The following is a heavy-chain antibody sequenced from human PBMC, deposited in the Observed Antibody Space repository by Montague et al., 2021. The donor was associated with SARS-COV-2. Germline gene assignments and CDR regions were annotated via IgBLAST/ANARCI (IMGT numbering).Heavy chain of an antibody. V-gene: IGHV4-59*12. CDR2: FYSSGIT. CDR1: GGSISSSD. J-gene: IGHJ3*01. CDR3: ARETMTGDAFDV. D-gene: IGHD1-14*01. Sequence: SETLSLTCAVSGGSISSSDWGWIRQPPGKGLEWIGFFYSSGITDSNPAFKSRVSISLVTSENQVSLKLRSVTTADTAVHYCARETMTGDAFDVWGQGTMVTVSP.